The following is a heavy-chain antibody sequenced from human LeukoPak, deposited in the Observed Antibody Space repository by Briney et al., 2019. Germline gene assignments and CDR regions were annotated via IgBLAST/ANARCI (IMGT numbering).Heavy chain of an antibody. J-gene: IGHJ4*02. CDR2: IYYSGRT. Sequence: SETLSLTCTVSGGSISSGDYYWSWIRQPPGKGLEWIGYIYYSGRTYYNPSLKSRVTISVDTSKNQFSLKLSSVTAADTAVYYCARDPRNYGDYFDYWGQGTLVTVSS. V-gene: IGHV4-30-4*01. D-gene: IGHD4-17*01. CDR3: ARDPRNYGDYFDY. CDR1: GGSISSGDYY.